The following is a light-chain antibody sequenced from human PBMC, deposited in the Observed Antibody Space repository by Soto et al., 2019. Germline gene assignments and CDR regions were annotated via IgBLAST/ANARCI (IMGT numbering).Light chain of an antibody. CDR2: EDD. V-gene: IGLV6-57*01. CDR3: QSYDTVWV. CDR1: SGSITTNY. Sequence: NFMLTQPHSVSESPGKTVTISCTRSSGSITTNYVQWYQHRPGRSPTTVIYEDDQRPSGVPDRFSGSIDRSSNSASLTISGLKTEDEADYYCQSYDTVWVLGGGTKLTFL. J-gene: IGLJ3*02.